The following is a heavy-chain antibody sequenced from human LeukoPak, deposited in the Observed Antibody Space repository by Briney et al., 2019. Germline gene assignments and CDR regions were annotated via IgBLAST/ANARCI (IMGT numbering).Heavy chain of an antibody. V-gene: IGHV1-46*01. J-gene: IGHJ6*03. Sequence: ASVKVSYKASGYIFTGYYIHWVRQAPGQGLEWMGIINPSGGSTSYAQKFQGRVTMTRDTSTSTVYMELSSLRSEDTAVYYCARGLSYYGSGSYYPGTYYYMDVWGKGTTVTVSS. CDR3: ARGLSYYGSGSYYPGTYYYMDV. CDR1: GYIFTGYY. D-gene: IGHD3-10*01. CDR2: INPSGGST.